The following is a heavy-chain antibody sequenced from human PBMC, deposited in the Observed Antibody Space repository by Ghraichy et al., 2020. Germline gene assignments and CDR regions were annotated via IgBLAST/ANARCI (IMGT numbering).Heavy chain of an antibody. V-gene: IGHV4-59*02. Sequence: SETLSLTCTVSGGSVSSYYWSWIRQPPGKGLEWIGYISYSGSTTYNPSLKSRVTISVETSKNQISLKLSSVTAADTAVYYCARPYEPYGDYAFDYWGQGSLVTVSS. D-gene: IGHD4-17*01. CDR1: GGSVSSYY. CDR3: ARPYEPYGDYAFDY. CDR2: ISYSGST. J-gene: IGHJ4*02.